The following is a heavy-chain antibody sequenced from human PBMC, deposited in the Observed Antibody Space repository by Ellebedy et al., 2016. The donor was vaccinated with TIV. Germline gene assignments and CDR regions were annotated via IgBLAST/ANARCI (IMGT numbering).Heavy chain of an antibody. Sequence: PGGSLRLSCAASGFTFSSYWMSWVRQAPGKGLEWVAFIRYDGSNKYYADSVKGRFTISRENSKNTLYLQMNSLRAEDTAVYYCVKDRSGGSLYNFDYWGQGALVTVSS. CDR3: VKDRSGGSLYNFDY. CDR2: IRYDGSNK. J-gene: IGHJ4*02. CDR1: GFTFSSYW. D-gene: IGHD2-15*01. V-gene: IGHV3-30*02.